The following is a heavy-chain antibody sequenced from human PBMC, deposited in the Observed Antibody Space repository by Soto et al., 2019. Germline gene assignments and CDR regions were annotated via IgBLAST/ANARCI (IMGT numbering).Heavy chain of an antibody. J-gene: IGHJ6*02. V-gene: IGHV1-2*04. Sequence: QAPGQGLEWMGWINPNSGGTNYAQKFQGWVTMTRDTSISTAYMELSRLRSDDTAVYYCARDLRSDGMDVWGQGTTVTVSS. D-gene: IGHD1-26*01. CDR3: ARDLRSDGMDV. CDR2: INPNSGGT.